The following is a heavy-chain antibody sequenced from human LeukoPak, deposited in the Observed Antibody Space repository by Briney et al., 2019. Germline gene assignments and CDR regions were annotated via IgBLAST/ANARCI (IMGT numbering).Heavy chain of an antibody. Sequence: GGSLRLSCAASGFTFSSYAMSWVRQAPGKGLEWVSAISGSGGSTYYADSVKGRFTISRDNSKNTLYLQMNNLRAEDTAVYYCAKDIPPSPKGGNYFDYWGQGTLVTVSS. J-gene: IGHJ4*02. CDR2: ISGSGGST. CDR3: AKDIPPSPKGGNYFDY. D-gene: IGHD2-21*01. V-gene: IGHV3-23*01. CDR1: GFTFSSYA.